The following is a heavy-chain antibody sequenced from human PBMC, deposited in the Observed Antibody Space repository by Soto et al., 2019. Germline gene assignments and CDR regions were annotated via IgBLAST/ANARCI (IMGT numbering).Heavy chain of an antibody. CDR1: GFTYSTYC. CDR2: IKQDGSEK. CDR3: ARAAVVGLYYFDS. V-gene: IGHV3-7*04. Sequence: PGGSLRLSCAASGFTYSTYCMSWVRQAPGKGLEWVARIKQDGSEKYYVDSVKGRFTISRDNAKNSLYLQMDSLRADDTAVYYCARAAVVGLYYFDSWGQGTLVTVSS. J-gene: IGHJ4*02. D-gene: IGHD2-15*01.